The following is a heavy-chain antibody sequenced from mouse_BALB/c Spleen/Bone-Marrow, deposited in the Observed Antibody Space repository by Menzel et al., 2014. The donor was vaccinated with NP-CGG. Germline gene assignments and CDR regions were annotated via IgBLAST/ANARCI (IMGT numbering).Heavy chain of an antibody. CDR3: ARETTYYAYFDY. V-gene: IGHV1-4*02. J-gene: IGHJ2*01. D-gene: IGHD1-1*01. CDR2: INPTRGYT. Sequence: VKLQESAAELARPGASVKMSCKASGYTFTSNTIQWVKQRPGQGLEWIGYINPTRGYTDYNQKFKDKTTLTADKSSSTAYMQLSSLTSEDSAVYYCARETTYYAYFDYWGQGTILTVSS. CDR1: GYTFTSNT.